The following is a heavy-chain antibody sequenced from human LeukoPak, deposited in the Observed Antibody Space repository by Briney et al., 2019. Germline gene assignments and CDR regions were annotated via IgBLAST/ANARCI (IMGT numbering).Heavy chain of an antibody. D-gene: IGHD5-18*01. J-gene: IGHJ4*02. V-gene: IGHV4-34*01. Sequence: SETLSLTCAVYGGSFSGYYWSWIRQPPGKGLEWIGEINHSGSTNYNPSLKSRVTISVDTSKNQFFLKLSSVTAADTAVYYCASLSRRYSYGAYYFDYWGQGTLVTVSS. CDR3: ASLSRRYSYGAYYFDY. CDR2: INHSGST. CDR1: GGSFSGYY.